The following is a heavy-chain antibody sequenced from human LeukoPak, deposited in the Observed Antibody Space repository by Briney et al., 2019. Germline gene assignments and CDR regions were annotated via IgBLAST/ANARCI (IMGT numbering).Heavy chain of an antibody. CDR1: GFTFSSYG. D-gene: IGHD6-19*01. V-gene: IGHV3-30*18. Sequence: GGPLRLSCAASGFTFSSYGMHWVRQAPGKGLEWVAVISYDGSNKYYADSVKGRFTISRDNSKNTLYLQMNSLRAEDTAVYYCAKSDSGWPNYFDYWGQGTLVTVSS. J-gene: IGHJ4*02. CDR3: AKSDSGWPNYFDY. CDR2: ISYDGSNK.